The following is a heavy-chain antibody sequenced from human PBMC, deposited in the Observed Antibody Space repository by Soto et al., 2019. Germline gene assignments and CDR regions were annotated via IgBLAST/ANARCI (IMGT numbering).Heavy chain of an antibody. J-gene: IGHJ4*02. D-gene: IGHD3-3*01. V-gene: IGHV3-48*02. CDR3: AGGRPVIFGVVTPFDY. CDR2: ISSSSSTI. Sequence: EVQLVESGGGLVQPGGSLRLSCAASGFTFSSYSMNWVRQAPGKGLEWVSYISSSSSTIYYADSVKGRFTISRDNAKNSLYLQMNSLRDEDTAVYYCAGGRPVIFGVVTPFDYWGQGTLVTVSS. CDR1: GFTFSSYS.